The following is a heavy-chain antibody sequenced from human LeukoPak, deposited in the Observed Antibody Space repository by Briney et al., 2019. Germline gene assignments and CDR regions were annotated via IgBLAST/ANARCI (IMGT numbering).Heavy chain of an antibody. J-gene: IGHJ6*02. CDR2: IKPSGSEK. CDR1: GFTFSNYW. D-gene: IGHD6-19*01. V-gene: IGHV3-7*01. CDR3: ARGTPSSSGWLYYGMDV. Sequence: PGGSLRLSCEGSGFTFSNYWMTWVRQAPEKGLEWVANIKPSGSEKHYADSVEGRFTISRDNAKNSLYLQMNSLRAEDTAAYYCARGTPSSSGWLYYGMDVWGQGTTVTVSS.